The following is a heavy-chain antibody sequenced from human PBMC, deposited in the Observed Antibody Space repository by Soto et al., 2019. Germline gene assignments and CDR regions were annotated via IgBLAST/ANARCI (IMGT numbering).Heavy chain of an antibody. J-gene: IGHJ3*02. Sequence: ASVKVSCKASGYTFTSYGISWLRQAPGQGLEWMGWISAYNGNTNYAQNLQGRVTMTRDTSTSTVYMELRSLRSEDTAVYYCARAGYSYAFDIWGQGTMVTVSS. V-gene: IGHV1-18*01. D-gene: IGHD5-18*01. CDR2: ISAYNGNT. CDR1: GYTFTSYG. CDR3: ARAGYSYAFDI.